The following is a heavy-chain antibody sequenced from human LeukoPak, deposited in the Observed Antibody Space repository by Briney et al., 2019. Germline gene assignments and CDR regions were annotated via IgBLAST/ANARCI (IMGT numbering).Heavy chain of an antibody. Sequence: ASVKVSCKASGYTFTGYYMHWVRQAPGQGLEWMGWMNPNSGGTNYAQKFQGWVTMTRDTSISTAYMELSRLRSDDTAVYYCARDAGGYDILTGYFDLWGRGTLVTVSS. J-gene: IGHJ2*01. CDR2: MNPNSGGT. CDR3: ARDAGGYDILTGYFDL. D-gene: IGHD3-9*01. CDR1: GYTFTGYY. V-gene: IGHV1-2*04.